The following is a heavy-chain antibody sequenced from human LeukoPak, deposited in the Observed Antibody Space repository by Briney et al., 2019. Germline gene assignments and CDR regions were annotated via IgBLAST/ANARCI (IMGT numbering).Heavy chain of an antibody. CDR2: IKSKTDGGTT. V-gene: IGHV3-15*01. CDR1: GFTFSNAW. Sequence: GGSLRLSCAASGFTFSNAWMSWVRQAPGKGLEWVGRIKSKTDGGTTDYAAPVKGRFTISRDDSKNTLYLQMNSLKTEDTAVYYCTTGYDSSGYFREYYFGYWGQGTLVTVSS. CDR3: TTGYDSSGYFREYYFGY. J-gene: IGHJ4*02. D-gene: IGHD3-22*01.